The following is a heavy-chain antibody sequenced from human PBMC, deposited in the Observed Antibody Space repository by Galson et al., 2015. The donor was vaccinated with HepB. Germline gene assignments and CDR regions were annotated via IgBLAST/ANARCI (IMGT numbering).Heavy chain of an antibody. D-gene: IGHD4-11*01. CDR1: GFTFSSYA. J-gene: IGHJ4*02. Sequence: SLRLSCAASGFTFSSYAMSWVRQAPGKGLEWVSAINYSGGSTYYADSVKGRFTISRDNSKNTLYLQMNSLRAEDTAVYYCALVAKTDYSNYGGSFDYWGQGTLVTVSS. V-gene: IGHV3-23*01. CDR3: ALVAKTDYSNYGGSFDY. CDR2: INYSGGST.